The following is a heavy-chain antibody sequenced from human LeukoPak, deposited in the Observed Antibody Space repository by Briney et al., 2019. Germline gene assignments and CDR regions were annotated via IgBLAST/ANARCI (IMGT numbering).Heavy chain of an antibody. Sequence: GGSLRLSCAASGFTFSSYEMNWVRQAPGKGLEWVSAITGSGGTTYYADSVRGRFTIYRDNSKNTLYLQMNSLRGEDTAVYYCGKDPNRDYVGAFEFQRWGQGTLVTVSS. V-gene: IGHV3-23*01. CDR2: ITGSGGTT. D-gene: IGHD4/OR15-4a*01. CDR3: GKDPNRDYVGAFEFQR. J-gene: IGHJ1*01. CDR1: GFTFSSYE.